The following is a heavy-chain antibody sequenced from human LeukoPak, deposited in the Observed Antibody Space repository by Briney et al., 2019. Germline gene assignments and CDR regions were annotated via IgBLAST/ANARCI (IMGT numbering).Heavy chain of an antibody. Sequence: PGGSLRLSCAASGFTFSSYSMNWVRQAPGKGLEWVSSISSGSSYIYYADSVKGRFTISRDNAKNSLYLQMNSLRAEDAAVYYCAREKRSGAAAADRWGQGTLVTVSS. CDR1: GFTFSSYS. J-gene: IGHJ5*02. CDR2: ISSGSSYI. V-gene: IGHV3-21*01. CDR3: AREKRSGAAAADR. D-gene: IGHD6-13*01.